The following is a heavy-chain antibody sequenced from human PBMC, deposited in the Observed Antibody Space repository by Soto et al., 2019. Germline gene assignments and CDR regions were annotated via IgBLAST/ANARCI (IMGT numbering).Heavy chain of an antibody. V-gene: IGHV3-53*01. CDR1: GFTVSSNY. CDR2: IYSGGST. CDR3: ARDRPSHGDYAAFDI. Sequence: PGGSLRLSCAASGFTVSSNYMSWVRQAPGKGLEWVSVIYSGGSTYYADSVKGRFTISRDNSKNTLYLQMNSLRAEDTAVYYCARDRPSHGDYAAFDIWGQGTMVTVSS. D-gene: IGHD4-17*01. J-gene: IGHJ3*02.